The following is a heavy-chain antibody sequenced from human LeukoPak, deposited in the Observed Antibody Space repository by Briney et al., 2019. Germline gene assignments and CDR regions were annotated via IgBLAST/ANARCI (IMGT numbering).Heavy chain of an antibody. CDR2: INPSGGST. D-gene: IGHD2-2*01. V-gene: IGHV1-46*01. CDR3: ACPRQIYYYYGMDV. J-gene: IGHJ6*02. CDR1: GYTFTSYY. Sequence: GATVKVCCTASGYTFTSYYMHWVRQAPGQGLEWMGIINPSGGSTSYAQKFQDRVTMTRDTSTSTVYMELSSLRSEDTAVYYCACPRQIYYYYGMDVWGQGTTVTVSS.